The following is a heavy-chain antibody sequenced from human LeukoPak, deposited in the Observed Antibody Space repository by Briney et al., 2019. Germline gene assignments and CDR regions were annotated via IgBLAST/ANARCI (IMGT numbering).Heavy chain of an antibody. D-gene: IGHD3-3*01. CDR1: GFTFSSYG. Sequence: GGSLRLSCAASGFTFSSYGMHWVRQAPGKGLEWVAVIWYDGSNKYYADSVKGRFTISRDNSKNTLYLQMNSLRAEDTAVYYCARDAYYDFWSGYYGPSPFNYWGQGTLVTVSS. CDR3: ARDAYYDFWSGYYGPSPFNY. J-gene: IGHJ4*02. V-gene: IGHV3-33*01. CDR2: IWYDGSNK.